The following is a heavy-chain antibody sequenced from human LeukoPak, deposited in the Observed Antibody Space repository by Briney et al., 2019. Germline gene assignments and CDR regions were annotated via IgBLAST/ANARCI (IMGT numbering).Heavy chain of an antibody. CDR1: GFIFNSYW. CDR3: AGHYGGTVYDY. D-gene: IGHD4-23*01. J-gene: IGHJ4*02. CDR2: INQGGSEE. V-gene: IGHV3-7*01. Sequence: PGGSLRLSCAASGFIFNSYWMTWVRQAPGKGLEWVANINQGGSEEYYEDSVKGRFTISRDNAKNSLYLQMNSLRAEDTAVYYCAGHYGGTVYDYWGQGTLVTVSS.